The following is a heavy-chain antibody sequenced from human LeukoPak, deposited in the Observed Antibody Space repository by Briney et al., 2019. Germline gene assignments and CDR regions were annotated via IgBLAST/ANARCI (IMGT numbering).Heavy chain of an antibody. CDR1: GYTFTSYG. CDR3: ARDCSGGRSCAFDI. J-gene: IGHJ3*02. Sequence: ASVKVSCTASGYTFTSYGISWVRQAPGQGLAWMGWISAYNGNTNYAQNLQGRVTMTTDTSTSTAYMELRSLRSDDTAVYYCARDCSGGRSCAFDIWGQGTMVTVSS. V-gene: IGHV1-18*01. CDR2: ISAYNGNT. D-gene: IGHD2-15*01.